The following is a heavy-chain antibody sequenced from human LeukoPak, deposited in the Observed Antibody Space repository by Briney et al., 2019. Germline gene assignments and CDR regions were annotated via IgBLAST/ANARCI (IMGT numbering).Heavy chain of an antibody. D-gene: IGHD3-16*02. CDR2: ISGDGGGDGGST. J-gene: IGHJ5*02. CDR3: ARIPYDYVWGCYRSNWFDP. Sequence: PGGTLRLSCAASGFTFSTHGMSWVRQAPGKGLEWVSGISGDGGGDGGSTYYADSVKGRFTISRDNSKNTLYLQMNSLRAEDTAVYYCARIPYDYVWGCYRSNWFDPWGQGTLVTVSS. CDR1: GFTFSTHG. V-gene: IGHV3-23*01.